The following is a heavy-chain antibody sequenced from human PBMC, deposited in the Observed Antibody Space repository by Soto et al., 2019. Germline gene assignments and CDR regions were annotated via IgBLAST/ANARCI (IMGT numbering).Heavy chain of an antibody. Sequence: SETLSLTCTVSGASISSSNYYWGWIRQPPGRGLEWIGTMYYSGRTYYNPSLRSRVTTSVDTSKNQFSLKLSAVTATDTAVYYCARHGNTVTTGYYYGMDVWGQGTTVTVSS. V-gene: IGHV4-39*01. D-gene: IGHD4-17*01. CDR1: GASISSSNYY. CDR3: ARHGNTVTTGYYYGMDV. J-gene: IGHJ6*02. CDR2: MYYSGRT.